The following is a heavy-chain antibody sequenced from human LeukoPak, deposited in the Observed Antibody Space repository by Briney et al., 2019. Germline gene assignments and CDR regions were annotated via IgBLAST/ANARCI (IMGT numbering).Heavy chain of an antibody. J-gene: IGHJ4*02. CDR2: IYYSGST. Sequence: SETLSLTCTVSGGSISSTSYCWGRIRQPPGKGLDWIGNIYYSGSTFYNPSLKSRVTISLDTSKNQFSLKLSSVTAADTAVYYCARVGGNYWGQGTLVTVSS. D-gene: IGHD1-26*01. CDR3: ARVGGNY. CDR1: GGSISSTSYC. V-gene: IGHV4-39*01.